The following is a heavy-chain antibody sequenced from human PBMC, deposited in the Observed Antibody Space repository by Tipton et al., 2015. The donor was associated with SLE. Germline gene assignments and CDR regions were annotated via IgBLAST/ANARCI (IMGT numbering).Heavy chain of an antibody. CDR3: ARAREQQLPHFDY. J-gene: IGHJ4*02. CDR2: IYYSGST. Sequence: TLSLTCTVSGGSISSSSYYWGWIRQPPGKGLEWIGSIYYSGSTNYNPSLKSRVTISVDTSKNQFSLKLSSVTAADTAVYYCARAREQQLPHFDYWGQGTLVTVSS. V-gene: IGHV4-39*07. D-gene: IGHD6-13*01. CDR1: GGSISSSSYY.